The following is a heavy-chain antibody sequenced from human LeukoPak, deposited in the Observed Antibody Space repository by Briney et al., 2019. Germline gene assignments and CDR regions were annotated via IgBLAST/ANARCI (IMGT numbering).Heavy chain of an antibody. D-gene: IGHD2-15*01. CDR2: LYSDGRT. J-gene: IGHJ3*02. Sequence: GGSLRLSCAASGFIVSSFYMNWVRQCPGKGLEWVSILYSDGRTYYAGSVTGRFTISRDKARNTLFLQMNSLRAEDTAVYYCARDLMAPLVDDLRGAFDIWGQGTKVTVSS. CDR1: GFIVSSFY. V-gene: IGHV3-53*01. CDR3: ARDLMAPLVDDLRGAFDI.